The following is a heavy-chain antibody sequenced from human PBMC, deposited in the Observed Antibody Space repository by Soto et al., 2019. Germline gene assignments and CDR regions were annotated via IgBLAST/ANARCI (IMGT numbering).Heavy chain of an antibody. J-gene: IGHJ4*02. CDR1: GGTFSRYA. CDR3: ARGVDYDSSVYYFFF. D-gene: IGHD3-22*01. V-gene: IGHV1-69*13. CDR2: IVPIFGKP. Sequence: SLKVSCKASGGTFSRYALNWVRQAPGQGPEWMGGIVPIFGKPKYAQKFQGRVTITADESTSTAYMELSSLRSEDTAVYYCARGVDYDSSVYYFFFWGQGTLVTVSS.